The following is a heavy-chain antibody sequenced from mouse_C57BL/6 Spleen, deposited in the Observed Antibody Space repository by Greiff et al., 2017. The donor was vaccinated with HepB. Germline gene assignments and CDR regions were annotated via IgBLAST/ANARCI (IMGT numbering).Heavy chain of an antibody. J-gene: IGHJ4*01. CDR3: ARSDDGYLYAMDY. CDR1: GYTFTDYN. D-gene: IGHD2-3*01. CDR2: INPNNGGT. Sequence: VQLKESGPELVKPGASVKIPCKASGYTFTDYNMDWVKQSHGKSLEWIGDINPNNGGTIYNQKFKGKATLTVDKSSSTAYMELRSLTSEDTAVYYCARSDDGYLYAMDYWGQGTSVTVSS. V-gene: IGHV1-18*01.